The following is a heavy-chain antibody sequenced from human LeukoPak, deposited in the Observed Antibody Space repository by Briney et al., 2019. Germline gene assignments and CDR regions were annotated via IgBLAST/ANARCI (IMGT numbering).Heavy chain of an antibody. J-gene: IGHJ6*02. CDR3: ARGRYSSGWYYGMDV. D-gene: IGHD6-19*01. V-gene: IGHV4-34*01. CDR2: INHSGST. CDR1: GGSFSGYY. Sequence: PSETLSLTCAVYGGSFSGYYWSWIRQPPGKGLEWNGEINHSGSTNYNPSLKSRVTISVDTSKNQFSLKLSSVTAADTAVYYCARGRYSSGWYYGMDVWGQGTTVTVSS.